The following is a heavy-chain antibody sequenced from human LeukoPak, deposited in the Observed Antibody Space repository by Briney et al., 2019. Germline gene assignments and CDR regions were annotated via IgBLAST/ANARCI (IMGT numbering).Heavy chain of an antibody. D-gene: IGHD5-18*01. Sequence: GGSLRLSCAAPGFTFSSYWMHWVRQDPGKGLVWVSRINSDGSTTTYADSVKGRFTISRDNAKNTLYLQTNSLRAEDTAVYYCARDRGYIYGYAFDYWGQGTLVTVSS. CDR3: ARDRGYIYGYAFDY. CDR2: INSDGSTT. V-gene: IGHV3-74*01. J-gene: IGHJ4*02. CDR1: GFTFSSYW.